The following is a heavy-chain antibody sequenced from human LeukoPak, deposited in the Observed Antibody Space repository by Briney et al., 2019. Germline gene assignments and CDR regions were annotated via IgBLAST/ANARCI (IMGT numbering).Heavy chain of an antibody. D-gene: IGHD3-3*01. CDR1: GCRFTSSW. CDR2: IYPDDSDI. CDR3: ARPRSGYYPLDY. J-gene: IGHJ4*02. Sequence: GESLKISCKGSGCRFTSSWIGWVRQMPGKGLEWMGVIYPDDSDIRYSPSFEGQVTISADKSISTAYLQWSSLKAADTAMYYCARPRSGYYPLDYWGQGTLVTVSS. V-gene: IGHV5-51*01.